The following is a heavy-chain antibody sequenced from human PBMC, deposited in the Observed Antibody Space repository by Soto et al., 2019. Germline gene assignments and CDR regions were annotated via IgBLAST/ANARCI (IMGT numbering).Heavy chain of an antibody. J-gene: IGHJ4*02. V-gene: IGHV4-30-2*01. D-gene: IGHD2-21*02. CDR3: SRLRDGAGDCYDFDV. Sequence: PSQTLSPTCAVSGGSISSGGYSWNWIRQPPGKGLEWIGYIYHSGSTYYNPSLKSRVTISVDRSKNQFSLKLSSVTAADTAVYYFSRLRDGAGDCYDFDVWGQGTLVTVSS. CDR1: GGSISSGGYS. CDR2: IYHSGST.